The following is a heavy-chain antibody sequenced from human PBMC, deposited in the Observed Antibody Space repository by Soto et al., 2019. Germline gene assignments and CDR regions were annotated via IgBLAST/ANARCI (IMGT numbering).Heavy chain of an antibody. CDR1: GGSISSYY. Sequence: SETLSLTCTVSGGSISSYYWSWIRQPPGKGLEWIGYIYYSGSTNYNPSLKSRVTISVDTSKNQFSLKLSSVTAADTAVYYCARLGYCSSTSCLHHYYYYYMDVWGKGTTIT. J-gene: IGHJ6*03. CDR2: IYYSGST. D-gene: IGHD2-2*01. V-gene: IGHV4-59*08. CDR3: ARLGYCSSTSCLHHYYYYYMDV.